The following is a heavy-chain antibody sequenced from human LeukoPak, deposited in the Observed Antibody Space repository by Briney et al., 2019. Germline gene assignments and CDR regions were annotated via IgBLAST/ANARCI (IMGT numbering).Heavy chain of an antibody. CDR3: ASDRDAFDI. CDR1: GGSISSGGYY. V-gene: IGHV4-31*03. Sequence: SETLSLTCTVSGGSISSGGYYWSWLRQHQGKGVEWIEYIYYSGSTYYNPSLKSRVTISVDTSKNQFSLKLSSVTAADTAVYYCASDRDAFDIWGQGTMVTVSS. J-gene: IGHJ3*02. CDR2: IYYSGST.